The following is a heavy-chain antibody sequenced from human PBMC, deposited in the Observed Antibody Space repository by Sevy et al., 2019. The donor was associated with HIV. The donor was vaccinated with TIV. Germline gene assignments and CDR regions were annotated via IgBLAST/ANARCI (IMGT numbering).Heavy chain of an antibody. D-gene: IGHD1-26*01. CDR3: ATGPPDGCYDYFDY. Sequence: GGSLRLSCAASGFTFSSYSMNWVRQAPGKGLEWVSSISGSSNYIYYAESLKGRFIISRDNAKNTLYLQMNSLRADDTAVYYCATGPPDGCYDYFDYRGQGTLVTVSS. CDR2: ISGSSNYI. J-gene: IGHJ4*02. V-gene: IGHV3-21*06. CDR1: GFTFSSYS.